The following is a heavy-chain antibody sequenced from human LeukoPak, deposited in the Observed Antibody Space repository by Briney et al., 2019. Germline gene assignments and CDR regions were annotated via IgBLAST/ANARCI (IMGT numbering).Heavy chain of an antibody. CDR2: IYPGDSDT. CDR1: GYSFTFYW. V-gene: IGHV5-51*01. CDR3: AKAIVVLISGQFWDY. J-gene: IGHJ4*02. D-gene: IGHD3-22*01. Sequence: GESLKISCKGSGYSFTFYWIGWVRPMPGKGLEWMGVIYPGDSDTRYSPSFQGQVTISADKSISTAYLQWSSLRAEDTAVYYCAKAIVVLISGQFWDYWGQGTLVTVSS.